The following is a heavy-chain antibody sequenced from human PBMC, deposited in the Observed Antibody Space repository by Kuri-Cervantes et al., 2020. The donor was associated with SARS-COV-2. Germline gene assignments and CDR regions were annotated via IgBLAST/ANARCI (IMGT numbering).Heavy chain of an antibody. CDR3: ARYGAVERDYYYYYDMDV. V-gene: IGHV3-66*01. J-gene: IGHJ6*02. CDR1: GFTFSDYY. CDR2: IYSGGST. D-gene: IGHD1-1*01. Sequence: GESLKISCAASGFTFSDYYMSWIRQAPGKGLEWVSVIYSGGSTYYADSVKGRFTISRDNSKNTLYLQMNSLRAEDTAVYYCARYGAVERDYYYYYDMDVWGQGTTVTVSS.